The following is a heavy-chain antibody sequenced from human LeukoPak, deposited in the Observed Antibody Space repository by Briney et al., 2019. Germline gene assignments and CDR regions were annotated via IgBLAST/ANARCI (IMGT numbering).Heavy chain of an antibody. CDR3: ARGQTVGVVYNWFDP. J-gene: IGHJ5*02. D-gene: IGHD2-21*01. Sequence: ASGKVSCKASGYTFTSYDIKWVRQATGQGLEWRGWMNPNSGNTGYAQKFQGRVTMTRNPSISTAYMELSSLRSEDTAVYYCARGQTVGVVYNWFDPWGQGTLVTVSS. V-gene: IGHV1-8*01. CDR1: GYTFTSYD. CDR2: MNPNSGNT.